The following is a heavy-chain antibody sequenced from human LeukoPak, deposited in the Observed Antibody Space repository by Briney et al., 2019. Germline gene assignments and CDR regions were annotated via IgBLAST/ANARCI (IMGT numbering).Heavy chain of an antibody. D-gene: IGHD4-23*01. CDR2: VKQDGSET. Sequence: GGSLRLSCAASGFTFSSYGMSWVRQAPGKGLESVANVKQDGSETYYVDSVKGRFTISRDNARNSVHLQMDSLRVEDTAIYYCAKGRVNMDVWGKGTTVTVSS. J-gene: IGHJ6*03. V-gene: IGHV3-7*01. CDR3: AKGRVNMDV. CDR1: GFTFSSYG.